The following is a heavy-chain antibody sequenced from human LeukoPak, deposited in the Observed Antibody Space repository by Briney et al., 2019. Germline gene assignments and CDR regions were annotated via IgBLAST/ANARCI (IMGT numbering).Heavy chain of an antibody. J-gene: IGHJ5*02. CDR2: ISYDGSNK. V-gene: IGHV3-30-3*01. Sequence: PGGSLRLSCAASGFTFSSYAMHWVRQAPGKGLEWVAVISYDGSNKYYADSVKGRFTISRDNSKNTLYLQMNSLRAEDTAVYYCARDLGLIGWFDPWGQGTLVTVSS. CDR1: GFTFSSYA. CDR3: ARDLGLIGWFDP. D-gene: IGHD3-10*01.